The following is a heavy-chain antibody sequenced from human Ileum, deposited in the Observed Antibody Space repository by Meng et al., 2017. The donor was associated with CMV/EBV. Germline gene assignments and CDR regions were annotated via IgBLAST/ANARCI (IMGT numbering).Heavy chain of an antibody. Sequence: ASVKVSCKASGYTFTDYHMHWLRQAPGQGLEGMGWLNPNSGGTNYAQEFQGRVTLTRDTSIRTAYMALSRLRSDDTAVYYCARDMSLDYDFWSGYYRGRGFYGMDVWGQGTTVTVSS. CDR2: LNPNSGGT. CDR1: GYTFTDYH. D-gene: IGHD3-3*01. V-gene: IGHV1-2*02. CDR3: ARDMSLDYDFWSGYYRGRGFYGMDV. J-gene: IGHJ6*02.